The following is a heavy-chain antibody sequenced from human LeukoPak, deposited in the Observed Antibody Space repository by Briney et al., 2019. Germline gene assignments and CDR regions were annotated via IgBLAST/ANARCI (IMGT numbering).Heavy chain of an antibody. V-gene: IGHV3-30*04. CDR1: GFTFSSYA. CDR2: ISYDGSNK. CDR3: ARSWVDHDAFDI. Sequence: PGRSLRLSCAASGFTFSSYAMHWVRQAPGKGLEWVAVISYDGSNKYYADSVKGRFTISRDNSKNTLYLQVNSLRAEDTAVYYCARSWVDHDAFDIWGQGTMVTVSS. D-gene: IGHD2-15*01. J-gene: IGHJ3*02.